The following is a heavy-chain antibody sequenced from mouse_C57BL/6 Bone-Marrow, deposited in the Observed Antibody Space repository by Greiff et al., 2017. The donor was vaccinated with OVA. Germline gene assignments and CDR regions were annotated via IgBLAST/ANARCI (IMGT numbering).Heavy chain of an antibody. J-gene: IGHJ1*03. CDR1: GYTFTNYW. Sequence: VQLQQSGAELVRPGTSVKMSCKASGYTFTNYWIGWAKQRPGHGLEWIGDIYPGGGYTNYNEKFKGKATLTADKSSSTAYMQFSSLTSEDSAIYYCARSGNYYGSSPYWYFDVWGTGTTVTVSS. CDR3: ARSGNYYGSSPYWYFDV. CDR2: IYPGGGYT. D-gene: IGHD1-1*01. V-gene: IGHV1-63*01.